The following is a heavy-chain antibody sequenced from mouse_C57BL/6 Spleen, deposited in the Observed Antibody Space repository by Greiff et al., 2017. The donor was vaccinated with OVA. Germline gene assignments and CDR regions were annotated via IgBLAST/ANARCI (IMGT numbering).Heavy chain of an antibody. Sequence: QVQLQQPGAELVRPGSSVKLSCKASGYTFTSYWMHWVKQRPIQGLEWIGNIDPSDSETHYNQKFKDKATLTVDTSSSTAYMQLSSLTSEDSAIYYCARETPVTSVVAEAMDYWGQGTSVTVSA. V-gene: IGHV1-52*01. CDR2: IDPSDSET. CDR3: ARETPVTSVVAEAMDY. D-gene: IGHD1-1*01. J-gene: IGHJ4*01. CDR1: GYTFTSYW.